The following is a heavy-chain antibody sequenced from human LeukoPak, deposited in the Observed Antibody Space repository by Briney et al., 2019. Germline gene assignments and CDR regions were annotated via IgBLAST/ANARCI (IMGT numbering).Heavy chain of an antibody. CDR1: GGSISSYY. CDR3: ARARLTNSLFDY. V-gene: IGHV4-59*01. Sequence: KSSETLSLTCTVSGGSISSYYGSWIRQPPGKGLEWIGYIYYSGSTNYNPSLKSRVTISVDTSKNQFSLKLSSVTAADTAVYYCARARLTNSLFDYWGQGTLVTVSS. CDR2: IYYSGST. J-gene: IGHJ4*02. D-gene: IGHD2-21*02.